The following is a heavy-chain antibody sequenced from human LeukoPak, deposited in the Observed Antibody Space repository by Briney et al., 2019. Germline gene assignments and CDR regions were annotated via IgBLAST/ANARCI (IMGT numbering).Heavy chain of an antibody. J-gene: IGHJ4*02. CDR1: GYSISSGYY. CDR3: ARDRGVYYYGSGSYGY. V-gene: IGHV4-38-2*02. D-gene: IGHD3-10*01. CDR2: IYHSGST. Sequence: PSETLSLTCTVSGYSISSGYYWGWIRQPPGKGLEWIGSIYHSGSTYYNPSLKSRVTISVDTSKNQFSLKLSSVTAADTAVYYCARDRGVYYYGSGSYGYWGQGTLVTVSS.